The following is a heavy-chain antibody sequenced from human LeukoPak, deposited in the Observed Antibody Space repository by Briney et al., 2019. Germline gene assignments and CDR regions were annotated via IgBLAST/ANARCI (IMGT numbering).Heavy chain of an antibody. CDR3: ARNPPVGTIFGVGPRTFDI. Sequence: VASVKVSCKASGGTFSSYAISWVRQAPGQGLEWMGGIIPIFGTANYAQKFQGRVTITADESTSTAYMELSSLRSEDTAVYYCARNPPVGTIFGVGPRTFDIWGQGTMVTVSS. D-gene: IGHD3-3*01. CDR2: IIPIFGTA. CDR1: GGTFSSYA. V-gene: IGHV1-69*13. J-gene: IGHJ3*02.